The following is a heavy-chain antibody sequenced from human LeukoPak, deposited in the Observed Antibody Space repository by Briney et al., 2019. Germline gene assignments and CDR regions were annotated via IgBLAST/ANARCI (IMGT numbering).Heavy chain of an antibody. Sequence: SETLSLTCTVSGGSISSSSYYWSWIRQPPGKGLEWIGYIYYSGSTNFNPSLKSRVTISVDTSKSQFSLTLSSVTAADTAVYYCARLKSVALAGPYYFDYWGQGTLVTVSS. V-gene: IGHV4-61*01. J-gene: IGHJ4*02. CDR3: ARLKSVALAGPYYFDY. CDR1: GGSISSSSYY. D-gene: IGHD6-19*01. CDR2: IYYSGST.